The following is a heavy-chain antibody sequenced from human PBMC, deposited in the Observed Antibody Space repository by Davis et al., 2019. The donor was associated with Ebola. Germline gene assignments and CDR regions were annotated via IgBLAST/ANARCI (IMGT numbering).Heavy chain of an antibody. CDR2: IWSEGSHK. V-gene: IGHV3-33*01. D-gene: IGHD6-13*01. J-gene: IGHJ6*02. CDR3: ARGGAAAGVYGVDV. CDR1: GFIFSNHG. Sequence: PGGSLRLSCAASGFIFSNHGMLWVRQAPGKGLEWVAVIWSEGSHKYYADSVKGRFSITRDNSKNTLSLQMNSLRAEDTAVYYCARGGAAAGVYGVDVWGQGITVTVSS.